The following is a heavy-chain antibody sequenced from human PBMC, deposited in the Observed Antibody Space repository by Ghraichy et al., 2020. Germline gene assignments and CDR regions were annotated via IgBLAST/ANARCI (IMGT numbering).Heavy chain of an antibody. V-gene: IGHV3-30*04. CDR2: ISYDGSKK. Sequence: LSLTCAASGFTFSSFAMHWVRQAPGKGLEWVAVISYDGSKKHYADFVKGRLTISRDISKNTVDVQMDSLRSDDTAIYYCASGRVGAAGMSWGQGTLVTVSS. CDR3: ASGRVGAAGMS. CDR1: GFTFSSFA. J-gene: IGHJ5*02. D-gene: IGHD6-25*01.